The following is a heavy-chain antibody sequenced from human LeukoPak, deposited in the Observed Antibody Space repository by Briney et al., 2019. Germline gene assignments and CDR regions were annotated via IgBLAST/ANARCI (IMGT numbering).Heavy chain of an antibody. V-gene: IGHV4-34*01. D-gene: IGHD1-14*01. CDR1: GGSLRGYY. J-gene: IGHJ4*02. CDR3: ARRTSEATR. CDR2: INHSGDT. Sequence: PSETLSLTCAVYGGSLRGYYWSWVRQPAGKGLEWIGEINHSGDTNYNPSLKSRVTMSVDTSKSQFSLKLTSVTAADTAMYYCARRTSEATRWGQGTLVTVSS.